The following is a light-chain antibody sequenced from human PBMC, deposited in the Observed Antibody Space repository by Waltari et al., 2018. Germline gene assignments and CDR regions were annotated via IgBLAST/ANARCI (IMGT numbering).Light chain of an antibody. CDR3: SSYISSSTLEL. CDR2: DVS. V-gene: IGLV2-14*03. J-gene: IGLJ2*01. CDR1: SSYVGGYNY. Sequence: QSALTQPASVSGSPGQSITISSTGTSSYVGGYNYVSWYQQHPGKAPKLMIYDVSKRPSGVSTRFSGPQSGNTASLTISGLQAEDEADYYCSSYISSSTLELFGGGTSLTVL.